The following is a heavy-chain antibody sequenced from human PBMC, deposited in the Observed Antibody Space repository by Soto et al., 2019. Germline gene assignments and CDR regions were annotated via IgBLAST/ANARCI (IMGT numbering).Heavy chain of an antibody. Sequence: SETLSLTCTVSGGSISSSSYYWGWIRQPPGKGLEWIGSIYYSGSTYYNPSLKSRVTISVDTSKNQFSLKLSSVTAADTAVYYCARMNYYDTSGYPFDYWGQGMMVTVSS. V-gene: IGHV4-39*07. D-gene: IGHD3-22*01. J-gene: IGHJ4*02. CDR2: IYYSGST. CDR3: ARMNYYDTSGYPFDY. CDR1: GGSISSSSYY.